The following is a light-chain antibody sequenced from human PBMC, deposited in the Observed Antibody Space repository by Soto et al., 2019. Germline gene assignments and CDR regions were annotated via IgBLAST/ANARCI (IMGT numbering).Light chain of an antibody. J-gene: IGKJ4*01. CDR3: QQSYSTLRT. CDR2: KVS. CDR1: QRIDNW. Sequence: DIQVTQSPSTLSASIGDRVTITCRASQRIDNWMAWYQQKPGKAPKVLIYKVSSLESGVPSRFSGSGSGTDFTLTISSLQPEDFATYYCQQSYSTLRTFGGGTKVDIK. V-gene: IGKV1-5*03.